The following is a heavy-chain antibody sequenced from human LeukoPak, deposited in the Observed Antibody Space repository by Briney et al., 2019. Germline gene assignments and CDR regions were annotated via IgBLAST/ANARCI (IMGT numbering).Heavy chain of an antibody. V-gene: IGHV3-30*18. J-gene: IGHJ4*02. CDR3: AKDRRSWQGFDWLYYFDY. CDR1: GFTFSSYG. CDR2: ISYDGSNK. Sequence: GGSLRLSCAASGFTFSSYGMHWVRQAPGKGLEWVAVISYDGSNKYYADSVKGRFTISRDNSKNTLYLQMNSLRAEDTAVYYCAKDRRSWQGFDWLYYFDYWGRGTLVTVSS. D-gene: IGHD3-9*01.